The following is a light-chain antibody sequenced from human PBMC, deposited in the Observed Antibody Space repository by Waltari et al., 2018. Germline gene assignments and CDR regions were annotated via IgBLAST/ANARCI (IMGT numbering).Light chain of an antibody. J-gene: IGKJ1*01. CDR2: KAS. Sequence: DLQMTQSPSTMSASVGDRVTITCRASQSISSWLAWYQQKPGKAPKLLIYKASSLESGVPSRFSGSGSGTEFTLTISSLQPDGFATYYCQQYNSYSLWTFGQGTKVEIK. V-gene: IGKV1-5*03. CDR1: QSISSW. CDR3: QQYNSYSLWT.